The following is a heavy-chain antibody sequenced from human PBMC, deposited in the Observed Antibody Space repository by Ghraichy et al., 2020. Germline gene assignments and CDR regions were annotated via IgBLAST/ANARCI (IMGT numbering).Heavy chain of an antibody. J-gene: IGHJ6*02. CDR1: GGSFSGYY. V-gene: IGHV4-34*01. CDR3: ARGPLKVLWVVAATAYYYGMDV. CDR2: INHSGST. Sequence: SQTLSLTCAVYGGSFSGYYWSWIRQPPGKGLEWIGEINHSGSTNYNPSLKSRVTISVDTSKNQFSLKLSSVTAADTAVYYCARGPLKVLWVVAATAYYYGMDVWGQGTTVTVSS. D-gene: IGHD2-15*01.